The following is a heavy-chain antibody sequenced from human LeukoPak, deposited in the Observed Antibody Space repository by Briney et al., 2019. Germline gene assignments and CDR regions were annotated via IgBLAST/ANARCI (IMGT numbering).Heavy chain of an antibody. CDR1: GGSISSYY. D-gene: IGHD3-10*01. J-gene: IGHJ4*02. CDR3: ARAGTLWLGELAIDY. V-gene: IGHV4-59*01. CDR2: IYYSGST. Sequence: SETLSLTCTVSGGSISSYYWSWIRQPPGRGLEWVGYIYYSGSTNYNPSLKSRVTRSVDTSKNQFSLKLSSVTAADTAVYYCARAGTLWLGELAIDYWGQGTLVTVSS.